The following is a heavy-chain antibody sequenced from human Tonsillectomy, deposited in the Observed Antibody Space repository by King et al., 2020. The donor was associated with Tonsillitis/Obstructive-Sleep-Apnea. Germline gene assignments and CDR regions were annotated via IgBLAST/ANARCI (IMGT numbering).Heavy chain of an antibody. J-gene: IGHJ4*02. V-gene: IGHV3-33*01. Sequence: VQLVESGGGVVQPGRSLRLSCAASGVTFSSYGMHWVRQAPGKGLEWVAVVWYDGSNKYYADSGKGRFTISRDNSKNTLYLQMNSLRAEDTAVYYCARDSSPRYYDFWSGYGDYWGQGTLVTVSS. D-gene: IGHD3-3*01. CDR2: VWYDGSNK. CDR1: GVTFSSYG. CDR3: ARDSSPRYYDFWSGYGDY.